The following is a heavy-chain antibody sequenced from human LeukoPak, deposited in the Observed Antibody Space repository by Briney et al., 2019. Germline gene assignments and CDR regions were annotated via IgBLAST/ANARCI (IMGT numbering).Heavy chain of an antibody. CDR1: GFTFSSYS. Sequence: HPGGSLRLSCAASGFTFSSYSMNWVRQAPGKGLEWVSHITASGTAMFYADSVKGRFTISRDNSKNTLYLQMNSLRAEDTAVYYCAKHPGGTSGYYYGMDVWGQGTTVTVSS. D-gene: IGHD2-2*01. CDR2: ITASGTAM. CDR3: AKHPGGTSGYYYGMDV. J-gene: IGHJ6*02. V-gene: IGHV3-23*01.